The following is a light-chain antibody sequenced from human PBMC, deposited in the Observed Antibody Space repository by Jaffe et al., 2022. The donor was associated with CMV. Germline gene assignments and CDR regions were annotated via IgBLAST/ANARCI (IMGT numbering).Light chain of an antibody. CDR3: HQYGSSSWT. J-gene: IGKJ1*01. Sequence: ENVLTQSPGILSLSPGERATLSCRASQSISSSYLAWYQQKPGQAPRLLIYGASNRATDIPDRFSGSGSGTDFTLTISGLEPEDFAVYFCHQYGSSSWTFGQGTKVEIK. V-gene: IGKV3-20*01. CDR2: GAS. CDR1: QSISSSY.